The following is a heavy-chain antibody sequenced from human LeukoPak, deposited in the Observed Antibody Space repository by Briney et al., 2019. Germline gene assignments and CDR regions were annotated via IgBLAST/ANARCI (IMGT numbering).Heavy chain of an antibody. D-gene: IGHD2-21*02. Sequence: GGSMRLSCAASGFTFSDYYMSWIRQAPGKGLEWISYISTSSSYTDYAHSVKGRFAISRDNAKNSLYMQMNSLRAEDTAAYSCAKFSPMTANHYFDLWGEGTQVTVS. J-gene: IGHJ4*02. CDR1: GFTFSDYY. V-gene: IGHV3-11*03. CDR3: AKFSPMTANHYFDL. CDR2: ISTSSSYT.